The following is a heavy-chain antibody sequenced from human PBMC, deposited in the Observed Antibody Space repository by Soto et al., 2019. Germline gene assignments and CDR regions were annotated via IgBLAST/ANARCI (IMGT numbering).Heavy chain of an antibody. CDR3: AGQLHGGNWR. CDR2: VYYTGST. D-gene: IGHD2-15*01. V-gene: IGHV4-59*01. CDR1: GDSISTYY. J-gene: IGHJ4*02. Sequence: PSETLSLTCTVSGDSISTYYWTWIRQPPGKELEWIGFVYYTGSTNYNPSLKGRVTISVDTPNNQFSLKLTSVTAADTAVYYCAGQLHGGNWRWGQGTLVTVSS.